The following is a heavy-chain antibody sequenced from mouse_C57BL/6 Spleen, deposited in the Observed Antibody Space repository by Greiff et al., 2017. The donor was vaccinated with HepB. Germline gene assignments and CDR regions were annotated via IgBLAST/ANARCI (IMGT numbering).Heavy chain of an antibody. J-gene: IGHJ4*01. CDR1: GFTFTDYY. D-gene: IGHD1-1*01. CDR3: ARSPFITTVVAYYAMDY. Sequence: EVQRVESGGGLVQPGGSLSLSCAASGFTFTDYYMSWVRQPPGKALEWLGFIRNKANGYTTEYSASVKGRFTISRDNSQSILYLQMNALRAEDSATYYCARSPFITTVVAYYAMDYWGQGTSVTVSS. CDR2: IRNKANGYTT. V-gene: IGHV7-3*01.